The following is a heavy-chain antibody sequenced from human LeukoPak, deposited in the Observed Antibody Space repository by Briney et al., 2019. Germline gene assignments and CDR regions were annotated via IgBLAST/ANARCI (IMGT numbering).Heavy chain of an antibody. J-gene: IGHJ4*02. CDR1: GFTFDDYA. CDR2: ISWDGGST. D-gene: IGHD6-13*01. Sequence: GGSLRLSCAASGFTFDDYAMHWVRQAPGKGLEWVSLISWDGGSTYYADSVKGRFTISRDNSKNSLYLQMNSLRAEDTALYYCAKVGNGEYSSSWYDYWGQGTLVTVSS. V-gene: IGHV3-43D*03. CDR3: AKVGNGEYSSSWYDY.